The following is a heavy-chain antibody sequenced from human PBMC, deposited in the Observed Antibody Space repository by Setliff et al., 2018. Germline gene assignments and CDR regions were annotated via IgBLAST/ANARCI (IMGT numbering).Heavy chain of an antibody. CDR1: GFTFSAYG. J-gene: IGHJ3*01. V-gene: IGHV3-30*03. CDR3: ARVANPGSNSCYRPLDV. CDR2: VSHEGSTK. D-gene: IGHD3-16*02. Sequence: PLGSLRLSCAASGFTFSAYGMSWVRQAPGKGLEWVAVVSHEGSTKDYIDSVKGRFAISRDNSKNTLYLQMNGLTAADTAVYYCARVANPGSNSCYRPLDVWGQGTMVTVSS.